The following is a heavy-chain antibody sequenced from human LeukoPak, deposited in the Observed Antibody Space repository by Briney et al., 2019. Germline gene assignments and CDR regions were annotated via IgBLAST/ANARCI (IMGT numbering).Heavy chain of an antibody. Sequence: ASVKVSCKASGYTFTNYGISWVRQAPGQGLEWMGWISAHNGNANYAQKLQGRVTMTTDTSTSTAYMELRSLRSDDTAVYYCARVQWLAPQYYFDYWGQGTLVTVSS. CDR3: ARVQWLAPQYYFDY. J-gene: IGHJ4*02. V-gene: IGHV1-18*01. D-gene: IGHD6-19*01. CDR2: ISAHNGNA. CDR1: GYTFTNYG.